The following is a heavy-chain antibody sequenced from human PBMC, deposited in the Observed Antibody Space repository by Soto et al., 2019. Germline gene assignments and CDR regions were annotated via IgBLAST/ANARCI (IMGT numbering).Heavy chain of an antibody. CDR1: GFTFSTYA. J-gene: IGHJ4*02. D-gene: IGHD4-17*01. CDR2: ISASGGST. V-gene: IGHV3-23*01. CDR3: CSGGDYRLHRY. Sequence: EVQLLESGGGLVQPGGSLRLSCAASGFTFSTYAMSWVRQAPGKGLEWVSGISASGGSTYYADSVKGRFTISRDNSKNTLYLQMNSLRAEDTAVFYCCSGGDYRLHRYWGQGTLVTVSS.